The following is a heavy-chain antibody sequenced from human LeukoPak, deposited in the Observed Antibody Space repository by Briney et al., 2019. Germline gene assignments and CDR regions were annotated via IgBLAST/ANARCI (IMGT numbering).Heavy chain of an antibody. V-gene: IGHV1-69*13. CDR2: IIPIFGTA. Sequence: ASVKVSCKASGGTFSSYAISSVRQAPGQGLEWMGGIIPIFGTANYAQKFQGRVTITADESTSTAYMELSSLRSEDTAVYYCARGYDFWSGYSEYWGQGTLVTVSS. J-gene: IGHJ4*02. D-gene: IGHD3-3*01. CDR3: ARGYDFWSGYSEY. CDR1: GGTFSSYA.